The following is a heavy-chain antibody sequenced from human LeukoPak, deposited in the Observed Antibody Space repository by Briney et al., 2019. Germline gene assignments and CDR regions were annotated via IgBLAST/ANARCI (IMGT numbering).Heavy chain of an antibody. CDR3: ARWYSSSFYYFDY. V-gene: IGHV4-59*11. CDR1: GGSISSHF. D-gene: IGHD6-13*01. CDR2: VHYSGST. J-gene: IGHJ4*02. Sequence: SETLSLTCTVSGGSISSHFWSWIRQPPGKGLEWIGYVHYSGSTNYNPSLKSRVTISLDTSMNQFSLNLSSVTAADTAVYYCARWYSSSFYYFDYWVQGTLVTVSS.